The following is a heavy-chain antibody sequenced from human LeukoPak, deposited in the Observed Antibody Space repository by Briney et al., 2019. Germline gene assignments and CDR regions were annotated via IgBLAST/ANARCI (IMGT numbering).Heavy chain of an antibody. Sequence: SETLSLTCTVSGGSISSYYWSWIRQPAGKGLEWIGRIYASGSTNYNPSLKSRVTMSVDTSKNQFSLKLSSVTAADTAIYYCARDSSTASCYVYWGQGTLVTVSS. CDR3: ARDSSTASCYVY. CDR2: IYASGST. V-gene: IGHV4-4*07. CDR1: GGSISSYY. D-gene: IGHD2-2*01. J-gene: IGHJ4*02.